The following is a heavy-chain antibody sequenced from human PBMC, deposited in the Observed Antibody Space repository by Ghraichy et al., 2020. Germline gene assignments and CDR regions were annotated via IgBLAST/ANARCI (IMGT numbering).Heavy chain of an antibody. J-gene: IGHJ4*02. D-gene: IGHD6-19*01. V-gene: IGHV4-59*12. Sequence: SETLSLTCFVSGGSISGSYCGWFRQPPGKGLEWIGFTHYSGSTEYIPSLTSRVTISVDTTKNHFSLRLSSVTAADTAIYYCTRGGGWLTDNWGQGTLVTVSS. CDR1: GGSISGSY. CDR3: TRGGGWLTDN. CDR2: THYSGST.